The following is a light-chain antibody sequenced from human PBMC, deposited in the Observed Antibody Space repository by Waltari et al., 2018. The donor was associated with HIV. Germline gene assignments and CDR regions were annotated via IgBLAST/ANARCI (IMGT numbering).Light chain of an antibody. CDR1: QNINRY. V-gene: IGKV1-9*01. CDR3: QQFKSYPFT. J-gene: IGKJ2*01. Sequence: DIQMTQSPSSLSASVGDRVTITCRASQNINRYLHWYQQKPGMAPKLLIYAASTLQSGVPSRFSGSGSGTEFTLTVTSLQPEDFATYYCQQFKSYPFTFGQGTELGIK. CDR2: AAS.